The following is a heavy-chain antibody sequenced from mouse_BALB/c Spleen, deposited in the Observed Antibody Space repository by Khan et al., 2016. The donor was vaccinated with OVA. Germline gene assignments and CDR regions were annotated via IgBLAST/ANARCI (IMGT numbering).Heavy chain of an antibody. D-gene: IGHD1-1*01. CDR2: IYYSGTV. CDR3: ARDYGSLYWYVDV. J-gene: IGHJ1*01. CDR1: GISITSGNYR. V-gene: IGHV3-5*02. Sequence: QLEESGPGLVKPSQTVSLTCTVTGISITSGNYRWSWIRQFPGNKLEWIGNIYYSGTVTYNPSLTSRTTITRDTSKNQFFLEMNSSTAEDTATSDCARDYGSLYWYVDVWGAGTTVTVSS.